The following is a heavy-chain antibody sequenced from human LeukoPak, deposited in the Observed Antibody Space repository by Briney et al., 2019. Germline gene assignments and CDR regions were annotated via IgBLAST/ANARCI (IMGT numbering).Heavy chain of an antibody. Sequence: SETLSLTCAVYGGSFSGYYWSWIRQPPGKGLEWIGEINHSGSTNYNPSLKSRVTISVDTSKTQFSLKLSSVTAADTAVYYCARKHWGSEYWGQGTLVTVSS. J-gene: IGHJ4*02. CDR2: INHSGST. CDR1: GGSFSGYY. CDR3: ARKHWGSEY. D-gene: IGHD7-27*01. V-gene: IGHV4-34*01.